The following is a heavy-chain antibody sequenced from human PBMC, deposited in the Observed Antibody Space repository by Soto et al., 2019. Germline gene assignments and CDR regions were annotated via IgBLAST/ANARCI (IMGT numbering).Heavy chain of an antibody. V-gene: IGHV4-38-2*01. CDR3: ARAPGDSSWSYSWFDP. Sequence: PSDSMALTCGVSGDYITNSYYLVSIRHPPGSGLEWIGSFFHTGNTYYNPSLKSRITISVDTSKNQFSLKLTSVTAADTAIYYCARAPGDSSWSYSWFDPWGQGTLVTVSS. CDR2: FFHTGNT. CDR1: GDYITNSYY. D-gene: IGHD6-13*01. J-gene: IGHJ5*02.